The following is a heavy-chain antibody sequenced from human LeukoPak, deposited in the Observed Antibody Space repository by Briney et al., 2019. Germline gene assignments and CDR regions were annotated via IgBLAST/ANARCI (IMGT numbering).Heavy chain of an antibody. Sequence: TSETLSLTCTVPGGSISSGGYYWSWIRQHPGKGLEWIGYIYYSGSTYYNPSLKSRVTISVDTSKNQFSLKLSSVTAADTAVYYCARDREGWFDPWGQGTLVTVSS. J-gene: IGHJ5*02. CDR3: ARDREGWFDP. CDR1: GGSISSGGYY. V-gene: IGHV4-31*03. CDR2: IYYSGST.